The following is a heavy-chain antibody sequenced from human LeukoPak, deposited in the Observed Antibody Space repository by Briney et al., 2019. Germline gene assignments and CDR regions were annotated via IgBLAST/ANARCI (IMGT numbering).Heavy chain of an antibody. CDR3: TTAAGTGGYYYYYGMDV. CDR2: IRSKANSYAT. D-gene: IGHD6-13*01. J-gene: IGHJ6*02. V-gene: IGHV3-73*01. CDR1: GFTFSGSA. Sequence: PGGSLRLSCAASGFTFSGSAMHWVRQASGKGLEWVGRIRSKANSYATAYAASVKGRFTISRDDSKNTAYLQMNSLKTEDTAVYYCTTAAGTGGYYYYYGMDVWGQGTTVTVSS.